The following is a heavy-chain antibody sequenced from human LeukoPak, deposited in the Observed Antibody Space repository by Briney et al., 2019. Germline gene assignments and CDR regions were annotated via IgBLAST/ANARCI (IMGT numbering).Heavy chain of an antibody. V-gene: IGHV4-34*01. CDR3: ARAKVDTETTDY. CDR2: INHSGST. CDR1: GGSFSGYY. Sequence: SETLSLTCAVYGGSFSGYYWSWIRQPPGKGLEWIGEINHSGSTNYNPSLKSRVTISVDTSKNQFSLKLSSVTAADTAVYYCARAKVDTETTDYWGQGTLVTVSS. D-gene: IGHD4-17*01. J-gene: IGHJ4*02.